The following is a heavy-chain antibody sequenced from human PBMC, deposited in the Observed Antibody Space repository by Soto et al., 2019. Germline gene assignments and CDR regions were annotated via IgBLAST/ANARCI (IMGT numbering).Heavy chain of an antibody. CDR2: VFYSGNT. J-gene: IGHJ3*02. CDR3: ACRDYNDAFDI. CDR1: GVSISTYY. D-gene: IGHD4-4*01. V-gene: IGHV4-59*01. Sequence: QVQLQESGPGLVKPSETLSLTCTVSGVSISTYYWTWIRQPPGKGLEWIGQVFYSGNTNYNPSLKSRVTIAVDASRNQFSLRLSSVTAADTAMYYCACRDYNDAFDIWGQGTLVTVSS.